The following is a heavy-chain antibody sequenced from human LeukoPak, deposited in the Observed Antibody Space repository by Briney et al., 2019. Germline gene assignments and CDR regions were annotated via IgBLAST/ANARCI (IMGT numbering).Heavy chain of an antibody. V-gene: IGHV3-7*03. J-gene: IGHJ4*02. Sequence: GGSLRLSCAASGFPFNAYWMTWVRQAPGKGLEWVANIRQDGDTKYYVDSVKGRFTISRDNAMNSLYLQMNSLRAEDTAIYYCARSLPYGTTWYGRSDFWGQGTLITVSS. CDR3: ARSLPYGTTWYGRSDF. D-gene: IGHD6-13*01. CDR2: IRQDGDTK. CDR1: GFPFNAYW.